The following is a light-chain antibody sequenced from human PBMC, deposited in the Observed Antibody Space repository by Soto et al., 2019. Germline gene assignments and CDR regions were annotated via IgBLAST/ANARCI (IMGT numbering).Light chain of an antibody. Sequence: SVLTQPASVTGSPGQSITISCNGTSSDVGGFNYVSWYQQHPGKAPKLMIYDVTNRPSGVSYRFSGSKSGNTASLTISGLQAEDEADYYCNSYTSSSTYVFGTGTKVTVL. CDR1: SSDVGGFNY. CDR3: NSYTSSSTYV. J-gene: IGLJ1*01. V-gene: IGLV2-14*03. CDR2: DVT.